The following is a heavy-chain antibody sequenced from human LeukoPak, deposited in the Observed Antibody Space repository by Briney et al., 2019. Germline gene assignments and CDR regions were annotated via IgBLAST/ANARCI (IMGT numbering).Heavy chain of an antibody. V-gene: IGHV4-39*01. CDR3: ARQYAARGVDRIAAAGRIDY. CDR1: GVSISSSSYY. J-gene: IGHJ4*02. Sequence: SETLSLTCTVSGVSISSSSYYWGWIRQPPGKGLEWIGSIYYSGSTYYNPSLKSRVTISVDTSKNQFSLKLSSVTAADTAVYYCARQYAARGVDRIAAAGRIDYWGQGTLVTVSS. CDR2: IYYSGST. D-gene: IGHD6-13*01.